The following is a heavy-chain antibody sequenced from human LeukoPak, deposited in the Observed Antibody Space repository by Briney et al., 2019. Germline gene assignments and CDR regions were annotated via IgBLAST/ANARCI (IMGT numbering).Heavy chain of an antibody. V-gene: IGHV3-7*01. J-gene: IGHJ4*02. CDR2: IKQDGSEK. CDR3: AKNKWNYDY. D-gene: IGHD1-7*01. CDR1: GFTFSNYS. Sequence: GGSLRLSCAASGFTFSNYSMSWVRQAPGKGLEWVANIKQDGSEKYYVDSVKGRFTISRDNAKNSLYLQMTSLRAEDTAVYYCAKNKWNYDYWGQGTLVTVS.